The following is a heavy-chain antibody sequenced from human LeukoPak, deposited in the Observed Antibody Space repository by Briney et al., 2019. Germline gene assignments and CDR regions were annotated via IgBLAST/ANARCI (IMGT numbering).Heavy chain of an antibody. CDR3: AREEVKSFDN. V-gene: IGHV3-7*03. Sequence: GGSLRLSCAASGFTVSSNYMGWVRQAPGKGLEWVANIKGDGSETSYVTSVRGRFTISRDNAKNSLYLQMNNLRVEDTAVYYCAREEVKSFDNWGQGTLVTVSS. J-gene: IGHJ4*02. CDR2: IKGDGSET. CDR1: GFTVSSNY.